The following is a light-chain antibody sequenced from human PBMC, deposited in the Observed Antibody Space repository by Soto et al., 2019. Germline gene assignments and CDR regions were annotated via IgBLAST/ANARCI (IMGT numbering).Light chain of an antibody. J-gene: IGKJ1*01. CDR3: QQSYYNPT. CDR1: QNIINY. Sequence: DIQMTQSPSSLSASVGDRVTITCRASQNIINYLHWYQQKPGKAPNLLIYDISTLQSGAPSRFSGSGSGTDFTLTISSLQHEDFATYYCQQSYYNPTFGQGTKVDIK. CDR2: DIS. V-gene: IGKV1-39*01.